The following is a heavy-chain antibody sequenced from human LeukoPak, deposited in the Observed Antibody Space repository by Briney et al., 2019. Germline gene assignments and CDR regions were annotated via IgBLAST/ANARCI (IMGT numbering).Heavy chain of an antibody. J-gene: IGHJ3*02. D-gene: IGHD2-2*02. Sequence: ASVKVSCKASRYTFTGYYMHWVRQAPGQGLEWMGWINPNSGGTNYAQKFQGRVTMTRDTSISTAYMELSRLRSDDTAVYYCARAPGDIVVVPAAIRAFDIWGQGTMVTVSS. CDR2: INPNSGGT. CDR3: ARAPGDIVVVPAAIRAFDI. V-gene: IGHV1-2*02. CDR1: RYTFTGYY.